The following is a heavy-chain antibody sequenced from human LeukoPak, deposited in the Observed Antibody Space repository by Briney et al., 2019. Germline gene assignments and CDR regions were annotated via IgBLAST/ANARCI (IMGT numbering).Heavy chain of an antibody. CDR1: GFTFSSYG. CDR3: AKDRAPVLRSGSFDY. CDR2: IRYDGSNK. D-gene: IGHD3-3*01. J-gene: IGHJ4*02. V-gene: IGHV3-30*02. Sequence: GGSLRLSCAASGFTFSSYGMHWVRQAPGKGLEWVAFIRYDGSNKYYADSVKGRFTISRDNSKNTLYLQMNSLRAEDTAVYYCAKDRAPVLRSGSFDYWGQGTLVTVSS.